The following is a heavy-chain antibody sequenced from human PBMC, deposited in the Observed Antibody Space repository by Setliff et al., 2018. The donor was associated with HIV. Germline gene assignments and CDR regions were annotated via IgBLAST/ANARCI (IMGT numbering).Heavy chain of an antibody. J-gene: IGHJ4*02. CDR3: ALTKPSSSWSDNYFDY. Sequence: ESGPTLVNPTQTLTLTCSFSGFSLNTSGVGVAWIRQPPGKALEWLALIFWDDDKRYSPSLKSRLTITKDTSKNQVVLTMTNMDPVDTATYYCALTKPSSSWSDNYFDYWGQGTLVTVSS. V-gene: IGHV2-5*02. CDR2: IFWDDDK. D-gene: IGHD6-13*01. CDR1: GFSLNTSGVG.